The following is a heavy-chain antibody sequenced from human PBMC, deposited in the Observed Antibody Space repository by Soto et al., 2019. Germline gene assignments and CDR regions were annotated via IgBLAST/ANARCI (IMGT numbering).Heavy chain of an antibody. CDR3: ARVCGGDCHYGMDV. CDR2: IYYSGST. D-gene: IGHD2-21*02. J-gene: IGHJ6*02. CDR1: GGSFSSGGYY. V-gene: IGHV4-31*03. Sequence: SETLSLTCTVSGGSFSSGGYYWTWIRQHPGKGLEWIGYIYYSGSTYYNPSLKSRVTMSVDTSKIQFSLKLSSVTAADTAVYYCARVCGGDCHYGMDVWGQGTTVT.